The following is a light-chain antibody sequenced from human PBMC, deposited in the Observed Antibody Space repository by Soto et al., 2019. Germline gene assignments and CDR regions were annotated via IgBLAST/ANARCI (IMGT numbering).Light chain of an antibody. Sequence: EIVLTQSPGTLAWSPGERASLSCRASQSVSSSYLAWYQQKPGQAPRLLIYGASSRATGIPDRFSGSGSGTDFTLTISRLEPEDFAVYYCQQYGNSPITLCQGTRLEIK. CDR2: GAS. V-gene: IGKV3-20*01. CDR3: QQYGNSPIT. J-gene: IGKJ5*01. CDR1: QSVSSSY.